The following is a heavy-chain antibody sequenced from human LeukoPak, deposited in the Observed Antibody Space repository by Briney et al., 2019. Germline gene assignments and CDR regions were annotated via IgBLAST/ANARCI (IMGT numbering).Heavy chain of an antibody. J-gene: IGHJ4*02. CDR3: ARSYTDYDFWSGHPPHYFDY. CDR1: GFTFSSYS. CDR2: ISSSSSYI. Sequence: PGGSLRLSCAASGFTFSSYSMNWVRQAPGKGLEWVSSISSSSSYIYYADSVKGRFTISRDNAKNSLYLQMNSLRAEDTAVYYCARSYTDYDFWSGHPPHYFDYWGQGTLVTVSS. V-gene: IGHV3-21*01. D-gene: IGHD3-3*01.